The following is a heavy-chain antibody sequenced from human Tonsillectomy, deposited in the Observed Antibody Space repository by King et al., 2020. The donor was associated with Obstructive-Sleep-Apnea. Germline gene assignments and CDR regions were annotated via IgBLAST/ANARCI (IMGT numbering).Heavy chain of an antibody. CDR3: ASGYSSGPPDAFDI. Sequence: QLQESGPGMVKPSETLSLTCSVSGVSISSYYWSWIRQPPGKGLEWMGYIDYSGSTNYNPSLKSRVTISVEPSKNPFSLKLSSVTAADTAVYYCASGYSSGPPDAFDIWGQGTMVTVSS. V-gene: IGHV4-59*01. CDR2: IDYSGST. CDR1: GVSISSYY. D-gene: IGHD6-19*01. J-gene: IGHJ3*02.